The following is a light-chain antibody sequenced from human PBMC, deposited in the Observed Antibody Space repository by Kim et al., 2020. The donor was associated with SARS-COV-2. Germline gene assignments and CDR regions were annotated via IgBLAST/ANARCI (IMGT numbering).Light chain of an antibody. CDR1: ERVSSI. Sequence: APGERATLPCRASERVSSILGWVQQEPGQAPRLLLYGASTRATGIPARFSGNGSGTEFTLTISSLQSGDFAVYYCQQYNNWPPITFGQGTRLEIK. CDR2: GAS. J-gene: IGKJ5*01. CDR3: QQYNNWPPIT. V-gene: IGKV3-15*01.